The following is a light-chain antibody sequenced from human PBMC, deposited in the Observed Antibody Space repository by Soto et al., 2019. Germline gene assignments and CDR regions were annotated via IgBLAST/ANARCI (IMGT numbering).Light chain of an antibody. CDR2: LGS. CDR3: MQALPNWT. Sequence: DIVMTQSPLSLPVTPGEPASISCRSSQSLLHSNGYNYLDWYLQKPGQSPQLLIYLGSNRASGVPDRFSGSGSGTDFTLKISRVEAEDVGVYYCMQALPNWTFGQGTKVEIK. J-gene: IGKJ1*01. CDR1: QSLLHSNGYNY. V-gene: IGKV2-28*01.